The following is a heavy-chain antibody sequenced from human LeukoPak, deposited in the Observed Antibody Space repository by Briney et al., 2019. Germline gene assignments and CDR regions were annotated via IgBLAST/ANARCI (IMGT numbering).Heavy chain of an antibody. CDR3: ARGPYYDLWSGYYVEYYYYGMDV. CDR2: ISYDGSNK. CDR1: GFTFSSYA. D-gene: IGHD3-3*01. Sequence: GGSLRLSCAASGFTFSSYAMHWVRQAPGKGLEWVAVISYDGSNKYYADSVKGRFTISEDNAKNTLYLQMNSLRAEDTAVYYCARGPYYDLWSGYYVEYYYYGMDVWGQGTTVTVSS. J-gene: IGHJ6*02. V-gene: IGHV3-30-3*01.